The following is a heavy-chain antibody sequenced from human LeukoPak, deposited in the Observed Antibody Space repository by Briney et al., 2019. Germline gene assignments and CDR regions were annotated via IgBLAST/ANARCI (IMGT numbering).Heavy chain of an antibody. D-gene: IGHD3-16*01. CDR2: IKQDGSEK. J-gene: IGHJ4*02. CDR1: GFTFSSYW. CDR3: AKIPQVATYTVPNFDF. Sequence: GGSLRLSCAASGFTFSSYWMSWVRQAPGKGLEWVANIKQDGSEKYYVDSVKGRFTISRDNAKNSLYLQMNSLRAEDTAVYYCAKIPQVATYTVPNFDFWGQGTLVTVSS. V-gene: IGHV3-7*03.